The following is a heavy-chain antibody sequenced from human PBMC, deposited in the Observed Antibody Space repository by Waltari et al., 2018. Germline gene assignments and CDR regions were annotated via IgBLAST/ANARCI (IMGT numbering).Heavy chain of an antibody. J-gene: IGHJ1*01. V-gene: IGHV3-48*01. D-gene: IGHD2-2*01. Sequence: EVRLVQSGGDLVQPGGSLRLSCAVSGFSLNRYSMIWVRQTPERGLEWVSYMSWSDDKTEYADSVRGRFTISRGIARNSVSLQMKNLKVEDTAMYYCARELGGSAAGTDHWGQGSMVFVSS. CDR1: GFSLNRYS. CDR2: MSWSDDKT. CDR3: ARELGGSAAGTDH.